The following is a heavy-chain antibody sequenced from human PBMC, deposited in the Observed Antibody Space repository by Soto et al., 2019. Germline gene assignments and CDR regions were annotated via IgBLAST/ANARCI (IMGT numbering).Heavy chain of an antibody. V-gene: IGHV3-30-3*01. CDR1: GFTFSSYA. Sequence: QVQLVESGGGVVQPGRSLRLSCAASGFTFSSYAMHWVRQAPGKGLEWVAVISYDGSNKYYADSVKGRFTISRDNSKNQLYLQMNSLRAEDTAVYYCARVERVAEPLETYYDFWSGYYTGGYFDYCGQGTLVTVSS. CDR3: ARVERVAEPLETYYDFWSGYYTGGYFDY. CDR2: ISYDGSNK. D-gene: IGHD3-3*01. J-gene: IGHJ4*02.